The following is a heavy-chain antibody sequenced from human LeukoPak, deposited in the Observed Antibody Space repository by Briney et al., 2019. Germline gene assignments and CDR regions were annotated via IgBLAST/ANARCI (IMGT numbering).Heavy chain of an antibody. Sequence: GGSLRLSCAASGFTFSSYWMHWVRQAPGKGLVWVSHIKSGGSSTSYADSVKGRFTISRDNAKNTLYLQMNSLRAEDTAVYYCARDFSGYVPNDYWGQGTLVTVSS. V-gene: IGHV3-74*01. CDR1: GFTFSSYW. J-gene: IGHJ4*02. CDR2: IKSGGSST. CDR3: ARDFSGYVPNDY. D-gene: IGHD5-12*01.